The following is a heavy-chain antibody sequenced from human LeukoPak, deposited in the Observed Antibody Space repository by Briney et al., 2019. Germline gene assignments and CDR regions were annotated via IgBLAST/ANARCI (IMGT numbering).Heavy chain of an antibody. Sequence: PGGSLRLSCAASGFTFSSYGMSWVRQAPGKGLEWVSAISGSGGSTYYADSVKGRFTISRDNSKNTLYLQMNSLRAEDTAVYYCAKDDHWYGPGGNNWFDPWGQGTLVTVSS. V-gene: IGHV3-23*01. D-gene: IGHD3-10*01. J-gene: IGHJ5*02. CDR1: GFTFSSYG. CDR3: AKDDHWYGPGGNNWFDP. CDR2: ISGSGGST.